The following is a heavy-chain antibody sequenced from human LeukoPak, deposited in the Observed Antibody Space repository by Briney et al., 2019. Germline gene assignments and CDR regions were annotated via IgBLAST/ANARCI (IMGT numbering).Heavy chain of an antibody. CDR1: GFTFSSYE. CDR2: ISSSCSTI. J-gene: IGHJ6*04. CDR3: AELGITMIGGV. D-gene: IGHD3-10*02. V-gene: IGHV3-48*03. Sequence: GGSLRLSCAASGFTFSSYEMNWVRQAPGKGLEWVSYISSSCSTIYYADSVKGRFTISRDNAKNSLYLQMNSLRAEDTAVYYCAELGITMIGGVWGKGTTVTISS.